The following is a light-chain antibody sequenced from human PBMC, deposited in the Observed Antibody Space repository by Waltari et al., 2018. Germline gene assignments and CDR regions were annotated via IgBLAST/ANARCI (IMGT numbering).Light chain of an antibody. CDR2: NNY. CDR1: PSNIGSNP. J-gene: IGLJ1*01. V-gene: IGLV1-44*01. Sequence: QSVLTQTPSASGTPGQRVTIPCSGSPSNIGSNPVNWYQHLPGTAPKLLIYNNYQRPSGVPDRFSGSKSGTSASLAISGLQSEDESDYYCATWDDSLNGYLFGTGTKVNVL. CDR3: ATWDDSLNGYL.